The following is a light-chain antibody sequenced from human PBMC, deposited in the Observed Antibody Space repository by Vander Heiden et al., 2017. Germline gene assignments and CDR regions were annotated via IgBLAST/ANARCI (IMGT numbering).Light chain of an antibody. CDR3: QQYGSSPWT. CDR2: GAS. CDR1: QSVSSSY. V-gene: IGKV3-20*01. J-gene: IGKJ1*01. Sequence: EIVLTQSAGTLSLSPGERATLPCRASQSVSSSYLAWYRQKPGQAPKLLIYGASSRATGIPDRFSGSGSWTDFTLTISGLGPEDFAVYYCQQYGSSPWTFGQGTKVEIK.